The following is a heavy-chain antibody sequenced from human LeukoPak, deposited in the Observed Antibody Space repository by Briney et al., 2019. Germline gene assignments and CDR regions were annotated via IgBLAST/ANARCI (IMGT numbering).Heavy chain of an antibody. J-gene: IGHJ4*02. D-gene: IGHD6-19*01. CDR3: ARETVAGSGFDY. CDR2: ISYDGSNK. CDR1: GFTFRSYA. Sequence: GGSLRLSCAASGFTFRSYAMHWVRQAPGKGLEWVAVISYDGSNKYYADSVKGRFTISRDNSKNTLYLQMNSLRAEDTAVYYCARETVAGSGFDYWGQGTLVTVSS. V-gene: IGHV3-30*04.